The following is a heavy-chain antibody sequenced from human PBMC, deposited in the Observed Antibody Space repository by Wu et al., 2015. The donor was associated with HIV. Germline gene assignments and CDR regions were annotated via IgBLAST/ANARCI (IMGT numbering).Heavy chain of an antibody. Sequence: QVQLQQWGAGLLKPSETLSLTCAVYGGSFSGYYWSWIRQPPGKGLEWIGEINHSGSTNYNPSLKSRVTISVDTSKNQFSLKLSSVTAADTAVYYCAIQTRTTVALSEDYWGQGTLVTVSS. D-gene: IGHD4-23*01. J-gene: IGHJ4*02. CDR1: GGSFSGYY. CDR2: INHSGST. V-gene: IGHV4-34*01. CDR3: AIQTRTTVALSEDY.